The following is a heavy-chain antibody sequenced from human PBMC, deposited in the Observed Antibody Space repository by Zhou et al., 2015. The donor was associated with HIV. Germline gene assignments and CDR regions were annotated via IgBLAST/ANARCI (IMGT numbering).Heavy chain of an antibody. CDR2: ISPIFGTA. V-gene: IGHV1-69*06. Sequence: QVQLVQSGAEVKKPGSSVKVSCKASGGTFSSYAISWVRQAPGQGLEWMGGISPIFGTANYAQKFQGXVTITADRSTNTAYMELRSLTSEDTAEYYCARRSDISDYFDYWGQGTRGHRLL. D-gene: IGHD3-3*02. CDR1: GGTFSSYA. CDR3: ARRSDISDYFDY. J-gene: IGHJ4*02.